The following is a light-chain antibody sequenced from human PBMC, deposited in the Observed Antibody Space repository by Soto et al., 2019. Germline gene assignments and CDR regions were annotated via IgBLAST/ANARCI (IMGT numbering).Light chain of an antibody. CDR3: QQTYIIPYT. Sequence: DIQMAQSPSSLSASVGDRVTITCRASQNIDKFVNWYQQRPGKAPKLLISVASSLQGGVPSRLSGSGYGTEFTLTISSLQPEDFATYYCQQTYIIPYTFGQGTKLDIK. J-gene: IGKJ2*01. CDR1: QNIDKF. V-gene: IGKV1-39*01. CDR2: VAS.